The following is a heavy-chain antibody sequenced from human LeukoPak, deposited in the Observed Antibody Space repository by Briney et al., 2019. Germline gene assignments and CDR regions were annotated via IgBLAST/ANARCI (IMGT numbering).Heavy chain of an antibody. Sequence: GASVKVSCKASGYTFTSYGISWVRQAPGQGLEWMGWINPNSGGTNYAQKFQGRVTMTRDTSISTAYMELSGLRSDDTAVYYCARVGNIVVVPAARSNYFDYWGQGTLVTVSS. CDR1: GYTFTSYG. V-gene: IGHV1-2*02. CDR2: INPNSGGT. CDR3: ARVGNIVVVPAARSNYFDY. D-gene: IGHD2-2*01. J-gene: IGHJ4*02.